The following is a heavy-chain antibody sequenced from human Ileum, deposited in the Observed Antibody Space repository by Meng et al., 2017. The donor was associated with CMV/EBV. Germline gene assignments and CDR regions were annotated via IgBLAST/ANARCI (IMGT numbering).Heavy chain of an antibody. CDR3: ARGCVRSSTRCMGFDY. CDR1: GYTFTSYG. CDR2: ISAHNGNT. D-gene: IGHD2-2*01. Sequence: ASVKVSCKASGYTFTSYGISWVRQAPGQGLEWMGWISAHNGNTNYAQKLQGRVTMTTDTSTSTAYTEVRSLRSDDAAVYYCARGCVRSSTRCMGFDYWGQGTLVTVSS. J-gene: IGHJ4*02. V-gene: IGHV1-18*01.